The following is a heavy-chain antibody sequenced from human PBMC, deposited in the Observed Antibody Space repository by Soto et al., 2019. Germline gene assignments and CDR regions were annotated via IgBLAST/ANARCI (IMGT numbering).Heavy chain of an antibody. CDR3: AKDGYDFWSVDAFDI. CDR1: GFTFSSYG. CDR2: ISYDGSNK. D-gene: IGHD3-3*01. J-gene: IGHJ3*02. Sequence: GGSLRLSCAASGFTFSSYGMHWVRQAPGKGLEWVAVISYDGSNKYYADSVKGRFTISRDNSKNTLYLQMNSLRAEDTAVYYCAKDGYDFWSVDAFDIWGQGTMVTVSS. V-gene: IGHV3-30*18.